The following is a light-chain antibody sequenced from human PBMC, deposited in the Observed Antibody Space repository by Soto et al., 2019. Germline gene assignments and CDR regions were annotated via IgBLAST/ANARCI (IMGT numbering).Light chain of an antibody. CDR1: SSDVGGYNF. V-gene: IGLV2-14*01. Sequence: QSVLTQPASVSGSPGQSITIPCTGTSSDVGGYNFASWYQQHPGKAPKLMIYDVSNRPSGVSNRFSGSKSGNTASLTISGLQAEDEADYYCSSYTSSSTYVFGTGTKVTVL. J-gene: IGLJ1*01. CDR2: DVS. CDR3: SSYTSSSTYV.